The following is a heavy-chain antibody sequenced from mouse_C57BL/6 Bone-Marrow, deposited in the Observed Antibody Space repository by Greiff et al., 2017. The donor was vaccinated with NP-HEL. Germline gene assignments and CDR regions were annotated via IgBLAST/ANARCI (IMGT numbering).Heavy chain of an antibody. Sequence: EVHLVESGGDLVKPGGSLKLSCAASGFTFSSYGMSWVRQTPDKRLEWVATISSGGSYPYYPDSVKGRFTISRDNAKNTLYLQKSSLKSEDTAMYYCARHYYSNYFDYWGQGTTLTVSS. CDR1: GFTFSSYG. CDR2: ISSGGSYP. V-gene: IGHV5-6*01. CDR3: ARHYYSNYFDY. J-gene: IGHJ2*01. D-gene: IGHD2-5*01.